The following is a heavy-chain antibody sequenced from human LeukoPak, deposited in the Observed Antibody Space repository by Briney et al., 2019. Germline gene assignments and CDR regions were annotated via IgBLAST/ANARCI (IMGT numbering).Heavy chain of an antibody. V-gene: IGHV3-20*04. D-gene: IGHD4-23*01. Sequence: GGSLRLSCAASGCTFDDYGMSWVRQAPGKGLEWVSGIYWNGGSTGYADSVKGRFTISRDNAKNSLYLQMNSLRAEDTAVYYCARDTRVTFDYWGQGTLVTISS. CDR3: ARDTRVTFDY. J-gene: IGHJ4*02. CDR2: IYWNGGST. CDR1: GCTFDDYG.